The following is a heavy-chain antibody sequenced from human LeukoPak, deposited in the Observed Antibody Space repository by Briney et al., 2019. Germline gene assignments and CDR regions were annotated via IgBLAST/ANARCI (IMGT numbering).Heavy chain of an antibody. Sequence: GGSLRLSCAASGFTFSSYSMNWVRQAPGKGLEWVSSISSSSSYIYYADSVKGRFTTSRDNAKNSLYLQMNSLRAEDTAVYYCARDLTSSGSHNAFDIWGQGTMVTVSS. V-gene: IGHV3-21*01. CDR2: ISSSSSYI. D-gene: IGHD1-26*01. CDR3: ARDLTSSGSHNAFDI. J-gene: IGHJ3*02. CDR1: GFTFSSYS.